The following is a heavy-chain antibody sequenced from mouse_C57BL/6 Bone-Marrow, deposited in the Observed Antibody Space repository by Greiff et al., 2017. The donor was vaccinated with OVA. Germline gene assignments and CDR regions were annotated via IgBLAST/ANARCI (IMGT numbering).Heavy chain of an antibody. J-gene: IGHJ2*01. CDR1: GYTFTSYW. Sequence: QVHVKQPGAELVKPGASVKLSCKASGYTFTSYWMQWVKQRPGQGLEWIGEIDPSDSYTNYNQKFKGKATLTVDTSSSTAYMQLSSLTSEDSAVYYCARMETAQALDYWGQGTTLTVSS. V-gene: IGHV1-50*01. CDR3: ARMETAQALDY. CDR2: IDPSDSYT. D-gene: IGHD3-2*02.